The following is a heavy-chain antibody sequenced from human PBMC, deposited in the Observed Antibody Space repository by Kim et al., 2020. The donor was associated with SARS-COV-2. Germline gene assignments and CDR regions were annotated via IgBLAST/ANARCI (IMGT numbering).Heavy chain of an antibody. V-gene: IGHV1-46*01. D-gene: IGHD6-19*01. Sequence: SIAQKFQGRVTMPREPSTSTVYMELSSLRAEDTAVYYCARSVAVAATNDYWGQGTLVTVSS. CDR3: ARSVAVAATNDY. J-gene: IGHJ4*02.